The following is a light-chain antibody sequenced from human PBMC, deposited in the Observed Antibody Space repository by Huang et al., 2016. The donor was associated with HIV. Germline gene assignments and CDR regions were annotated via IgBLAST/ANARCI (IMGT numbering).Light chain of an antibody. CDR3: QQYYSLPQT. CDR1: QSVYASSTSKDY. J-gene: IGKJ1*01. CDR2: WAS. V-gene: IGKV4-1*01. Sequence: DIIMSQSPESLTVSLGERATLNFRSSQSVYASSTSKDYMAWFQQKPGQPPKLLLFWASSREGGVPDRFSGSGSGTHFTLTIANLQPEDAAIYYCQQYYSLPQTFGQGTRV.